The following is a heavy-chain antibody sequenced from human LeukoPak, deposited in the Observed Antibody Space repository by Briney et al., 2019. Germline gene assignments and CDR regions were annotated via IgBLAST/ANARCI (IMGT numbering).Heavy chain of an antibody. V-gene: IGHV1-69*13. J-gene: IGHJ4*02. CDR2: IIPMFGTA. D-gene: IGHD3-16*02. CDR3: ARASDYVWGSYPTDY. CDR1: GGTFRDYP. Sequence: ASVKVSCKASGGTFRDYPLSWVRQAPGQGLEWMGGIIPMFGTAKYARNFEGRVKITADESTSTAYMELSSLRSEDTAVYYCARASDYVWGSYPTDYWGQGTLVTVSS.